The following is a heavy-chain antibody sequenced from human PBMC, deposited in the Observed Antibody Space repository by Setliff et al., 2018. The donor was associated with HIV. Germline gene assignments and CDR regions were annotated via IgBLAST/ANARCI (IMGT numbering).Heavy chain of an antibody. D-gene: IGHD3-10*01. CDR2: ISSSGSTI. CDR1: GFTFSDYY. Sequence: PGGSLRLSCAASGFTFSDYYMSWIRQAPGKGLEWVSYISSSGSTIYYADSVKGRFTISRDNAKNSLYLQMNSLRAEDTAVYYCAKSALLWFGTSNWFDSWGQGTLVTVSS. J-gene: IGHJ5*01. CDR3: AKSALLWFGTSNWFDS. V-gene: IGHV3-11*01.